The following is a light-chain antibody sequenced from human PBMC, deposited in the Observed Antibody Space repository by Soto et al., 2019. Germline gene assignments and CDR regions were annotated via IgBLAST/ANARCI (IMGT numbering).Light chain of an antibody. Sequence: AIQMTQSPSSLSASVGGRVTITCRASQGIENDLGWYQQKPGKAPKLLIFGASSLQSGVPSRFSGSGSGTDFTLTISSLQPEDFATYYCLQDYIYPYTFGQGTKLEIK. CDR3: LQDYIYPYT. J-gene: IGKJ2*01. CDR2: GAS. V-gene: IGKV1-6*01. CDR1: QGIEND.